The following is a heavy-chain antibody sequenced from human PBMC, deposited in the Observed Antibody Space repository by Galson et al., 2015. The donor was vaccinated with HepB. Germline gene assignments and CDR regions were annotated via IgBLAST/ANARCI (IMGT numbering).Heavy chain of an antibody. V-gene: IGHV3-7*01. J-gene: IGHJ4*02. CDR1: GFTFSKYW. CDR2: INEDGSEK. Sequence: ALRLSCAASGFTFSKYWMNWVRQAAGKGPEWVANINEDGSEKDYTDSVKGRFTISRDNAKISLSLQMNSLRAEDTAVYYCANAYYWGQGTLVTVSS. CDR3: ANAYY.